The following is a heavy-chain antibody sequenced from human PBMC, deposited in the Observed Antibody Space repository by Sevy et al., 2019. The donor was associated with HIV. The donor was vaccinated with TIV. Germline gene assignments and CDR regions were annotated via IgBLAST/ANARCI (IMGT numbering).Heavy chain of an antibody. CDR1: GFTFSSYW. J-gene: IGHJ6*02. Sequence: GGSLRLSCAASGFTFSSYWMSWVRQAPGKGLEWVANIKQDGSEKYYVDSVKGRFTISRDNAKNSLYLQMNSLRAEDTAVYYCARDWQGYYYYGMDVWGQGTTVTVSS. CDR3: ARDWQGYYYYGMDV. CDR2: IKQDGSEK. V-gene: IGHV3-7*01.